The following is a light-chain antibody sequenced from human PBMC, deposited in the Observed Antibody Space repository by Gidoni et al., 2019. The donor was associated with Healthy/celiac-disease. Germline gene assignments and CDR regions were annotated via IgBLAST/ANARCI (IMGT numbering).Light chain of an antibody. CDR2: DNN. CDR3: GTLDSSLSAVV. Sequence: QSVLTQPPSVAAAPGQKVTISCSGSSSNIGNHYVSGYQQLPGTAPKLLIYDNNKRPSGIPDRFSCSKAGTSATLGITGLQTGDEADYYCGTLDSSLSAVVFGGGTKLTVL. V-gene: IGLV1-51*01. J-gene: IGLJ2*01. CDR1: SSNIGNHY.